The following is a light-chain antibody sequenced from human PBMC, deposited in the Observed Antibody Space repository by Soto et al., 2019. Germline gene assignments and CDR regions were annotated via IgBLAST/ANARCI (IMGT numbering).Light chain of an antibody. CDR3: QQYNSFSLT. V-gene: IGKV1-5*03. J-gene: IGKJ1*01. CDR2: KAS. Sequence: DIPMTQSPSTLSASVGDRVTITCRASQSISSWLAWYQQKPGKAPKLLIYKASTLESAVPSRFSGSGSGTEFTLTISSLQPDDFATYYCQQYNSFSLTFGQGTKVEIK. CDR1: QSISSW.